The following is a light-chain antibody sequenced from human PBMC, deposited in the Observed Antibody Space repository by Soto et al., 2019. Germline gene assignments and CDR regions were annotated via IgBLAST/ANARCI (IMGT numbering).Light chain of an antibody. CDR2: EVN. V-gene: IGLV2-11*01. CDR1: SNDVEGYNY. Sequence: LTQPHSVSASPGQSVTISCTGTSNDVEGYNYVSWYQHHPGKAPKPMIYEVNKRPSGVPDRFSGSKSGNTASLTISGLQAEDEADYYCCSYADSYTYVFGIGTKVTVL. CDR3: CSYADSYTYV. J-gene: IGLJ1*01.